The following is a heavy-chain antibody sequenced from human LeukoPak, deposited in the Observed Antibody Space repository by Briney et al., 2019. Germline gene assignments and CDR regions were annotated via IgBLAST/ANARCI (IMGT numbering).Heavy chain of an antibody. D-gene: IGHD3-9*01. CDR1: GYTFTGYY. V-gene: IGHV1-2*02. CDR3: ARDSGHYDILTGSATLEYYFDY. CDR2: INPNSGGT. Sequence: ASVKVSCKASGYTFTGYYMHWVRQAPGRGLEWMGWINPNSGGTNYAQKFQGRVTMTRDTSISTAYMELSRLRSDDTAVYYCARDSGHYDILTGSATLEYYFDYWGQGTLVTVSS. J-gene: IGHJ4*02.